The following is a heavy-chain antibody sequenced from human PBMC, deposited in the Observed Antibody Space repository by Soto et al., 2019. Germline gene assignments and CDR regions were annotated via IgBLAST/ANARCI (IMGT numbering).Heavy chain of an antibody. D-gene: IGHD3-16*01. CDR1: GFTFSSYA. CDR2: ISGSGGST. Sequence: EVQLLESGGGLVQPGGSLRLSCAASGFTFSSYAMIWVRQAPGKGLEWVSAISGSGGSTYYADSVKGRFTISRDNSKNTLYLQMNSRRAEETAVYYCAQLYYDYGNDYWGQGTLVTVSS. CDR3: AQLYYDYGNDY. V-gene: IGHV3-23*01. J-gene: IGHJ4*02.